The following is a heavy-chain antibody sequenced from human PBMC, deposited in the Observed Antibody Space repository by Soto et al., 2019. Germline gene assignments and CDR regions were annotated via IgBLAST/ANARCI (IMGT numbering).Heavy chain of an antibody. J-gene: IGHJ4*02. D-gene: IGHD3-10*01. CDR3: ARQETASESHYLSPFDS. V-gene: IGHV4-39*01. CDR2: LIYSGAT. CDR1: GASISSNFYY. Sequence: SETLSLTCVVSGASISSNFYYWGWIRQSPGKGLEWVGSLIYSGATHYNPSLRSRLSMSGDSSRNEFSLNLNSVTAADTAVYYCARQETASESHYLSPFDSWGQGILVTVSS.